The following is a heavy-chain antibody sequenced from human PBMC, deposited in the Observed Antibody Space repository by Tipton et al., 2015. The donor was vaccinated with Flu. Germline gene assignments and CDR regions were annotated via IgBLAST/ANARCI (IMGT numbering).Heavy chain of an antibody. CDR3: ARDRGGSYPDTFDY. V-gene: IGHV4-59*01. Sequence: TLSLTCTVSGGSISSYYWSWIRQPPGKGLEWIGYIYYSGSTNYNPSLKSRVTISVDTSKNQFSLKLSSVTAADTAVYYCARDRGGSYPDTFDYWGQGTLVTVSS. CDR2: IYYSGST. D-gene: IGHD1-26*01. CDR1: GGSISSYY. J-gene: IGHJ4*02.